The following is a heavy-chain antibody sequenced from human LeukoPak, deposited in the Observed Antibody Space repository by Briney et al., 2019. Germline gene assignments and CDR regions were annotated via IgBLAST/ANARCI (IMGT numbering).Heavy chain of an antibody. CDR3: ARWGFGAYDRSGYYWPTQYDF. V-gene: IGHV4-39*01. D-gene: IGHD3-22*01. J-gene: IGHJ4*02. CDR2: MFSGGNT. CDR1: GGSISSSSHY. Sequence: SETLSLTCTVSGGSISSSSHYWAWLRQPPGKGLEWIGSMFSGGNTYYNPSLKSRVTMSVDTSKNQFSLRLSSVIAADTAVYFCARWGFGAYDRSGYYWPTQYDFWGQGTLVTVSS.